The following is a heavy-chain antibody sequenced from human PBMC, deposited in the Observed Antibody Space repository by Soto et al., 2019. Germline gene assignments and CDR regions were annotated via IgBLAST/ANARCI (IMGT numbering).Heavy chain of an antibody. V-gene: IGHV4-30-2*05. Sequence: PQTPSLTCAFYGGSICIGGYAWSWIRQKAGKGLEWIRYIYYRGSTYYNPSLKSRVTISVDTSKNQFSLKLSSVTAADTAVYYCARDILTGYPYYYYYGMDVWGQGTTVTVSS. D-gene: IGHD3-9*01. CDR1: GGSICIGGYA. CDR2: IYYRGST. J-gene: IGHJ6*02. CDR3: ARDILTGYPYYYYYGMDV.